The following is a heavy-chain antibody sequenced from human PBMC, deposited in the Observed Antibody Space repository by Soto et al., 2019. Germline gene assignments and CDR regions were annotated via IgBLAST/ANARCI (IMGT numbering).Heavy chain of an antibody. CDR1: GYTFTSYD. D-gene: IGHD6-13*01. V-gene: IGHV1-8*01. Sequence: QVQLVQSGAEVKKPGASVKVSCKASGYTFTSYDINWVRKATGQGIEWMGWMNPNSGNTVYAQKFQGKVTMTSNTSRSTAYMELGSLRSENTAVYYCASEVGSRIDCWRQGALVNGAS. J-gene: IGHJ4*02. CDR3: ASEVGSRIDC. CDR2: MNPNSGNT.